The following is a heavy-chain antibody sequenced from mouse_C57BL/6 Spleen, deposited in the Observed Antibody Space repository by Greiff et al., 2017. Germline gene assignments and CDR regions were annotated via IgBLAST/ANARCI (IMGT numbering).Heavy chain of an antibody. V-gene: IGHV3-6*01. D-gene: IGHD1-1*01. J-gene: IGHJ2*01. CDR3: ARDITPY. CDR2: ISYDGSN. Sequence: EVKLVESGPGLVKPSQSLSLTCSVTGYSITSGYYWNWIRQFPGNKLEWMGYISYDGSNNYNPSLKNRISITRDTSKNQFFLKLNSVTTEDTATYYCARDITPYWGQGTTLTVSS. CDR1: GYSITSGYY.